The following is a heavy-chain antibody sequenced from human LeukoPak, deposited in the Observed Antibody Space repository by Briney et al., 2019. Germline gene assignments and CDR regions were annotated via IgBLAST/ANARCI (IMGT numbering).Heavy chain of an antibody. Sequence: GESLKISCEGSGYSFTSYWIAWVRQMPGKGLEWMGIIYPGDSDTRYSPSFQGQVTISADKSISTAYLQWSSLQASDTARYYCARHLPYSNNWYATDYWGQGTLVTVSS. J-gene: IGHJ4*02. D-gene: IGHD6-13*01. CDR1: GYSFTSYW. V-gene: IGHV5-51*01. CDR2: IYPGDSDT. CDR3: ARHLPYSNNWYATDY.